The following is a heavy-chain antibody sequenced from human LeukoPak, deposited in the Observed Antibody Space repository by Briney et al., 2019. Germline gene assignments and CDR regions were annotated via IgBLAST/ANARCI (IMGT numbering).Heavy chain of an antibody. V-gene: IGHV4-59*01. CDR1: GGSIGTYS. J-gene: IGHJ6*02. CDR2: IYYSGST. Sequence: SETLSLTCTVSGGSIGTYSWNWIRQPPGKGLEWIGYIYYSGSTNYNPSLKSRVTISVDTSKNQFSLKLSSVTAADTAVYYCARDSSYYYGMDVWGQGTTVTVSS. CDR3: ARDSSYYYGMDV.